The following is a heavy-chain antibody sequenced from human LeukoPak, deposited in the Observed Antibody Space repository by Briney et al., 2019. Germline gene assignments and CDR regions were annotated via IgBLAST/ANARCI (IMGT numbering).Heavy chain of an antibody. CDR3: ARDFLLQSEGLFDY. CDR2: VYYTGST. Sequence: SETLSLTCPVSGGSISNYYYWTWIRQPPGKGLEWIGYVYYTGSTNFNPSLKGRVTMSVDTSKNQFSLRLNSVTAADTAVYYCARDFLLQSEGLFDYWGQGTLVTVSS. J-gene: IGHJ4*02. D-gene: IGHD4-11*01. CDR1: GGSISNYY. V-gene: IGHV4-59*12.